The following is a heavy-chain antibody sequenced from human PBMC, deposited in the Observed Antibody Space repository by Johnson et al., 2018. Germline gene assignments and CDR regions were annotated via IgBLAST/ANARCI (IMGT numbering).Heavy chain of an antibody. Sequence: QVQLVQSGGGLVQPGRSLRLSCTASGFTFGDYAMSWFRQAPGKGLEWVALISSDGSDKYYADSVKGRFIISRANSKNTLYLQMNTLRPEDTAVYYCAKDLVRVGAFEVGGQGTVVTVSA. D-gene: IGHD6-6*01. J-gene: IGHJ3*01. CDR1: GFTFGDYA. CDR3: AKDLVRVGAFEV. V-gene: IGHV3-30*04. CDR2: ISSDGSDK.